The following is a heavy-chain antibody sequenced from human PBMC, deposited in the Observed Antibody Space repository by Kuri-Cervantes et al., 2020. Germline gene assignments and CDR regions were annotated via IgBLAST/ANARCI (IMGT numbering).Heavy chain of an antibody. CDR1: GFSFSSYW. J-gene: IGHJ6*02. Sequence: GESLKISCAASGFSFSSYWMHWVRQAPGKGLVWVSRINSDGSSTSHADSVKGRFTISRDNAKNTLYLQMNSLRAEDTAVYYCVRVFGTTFRFRHYYGMDVWGQGTTVTVSS. V-gene: IGHV3-74*01. CDR3: VRVFGTTFRFRHYYGMDV. D-gene: IGHD1/OR15-1a*01. CDR2: INSDGSST.